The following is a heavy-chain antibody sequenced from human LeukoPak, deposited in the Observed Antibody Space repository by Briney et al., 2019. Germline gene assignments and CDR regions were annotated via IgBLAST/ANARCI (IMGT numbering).Heavy chain of an antibody. CDR1: GGSISSGDYY. V-gene: IGHV4-30-4*08. J-gene: IGHJ6*03. CDR3: ARDRDCSSTSCYSDYYYYMDV. CDR2: IYYSGST. D-gene: IGHD2-2*02. Sequence: PSETLSLTCTVSGGSISSGDYYWSWIRQPPGKGLEWIGYIYYSGSTYYNPSLKSRVTISVDTSKNQFSLKLSSVTAADTAVYYCARDRDCSSTSCYSDYYYYMDVWGKGTTVTVSS.